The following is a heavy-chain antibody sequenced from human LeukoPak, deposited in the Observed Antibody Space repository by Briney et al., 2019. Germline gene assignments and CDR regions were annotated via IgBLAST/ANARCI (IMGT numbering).Heavy chain of an antibody. D-gene: IGHD6-13*01. J-gene: IGHJ3*02. CDR2: IKSKTDGGTT. Sequence: GGSLRLSCAASGFTFSNAWMSWVRQAPGKGLEWVGRIKSKTDGGTTDYAAPVKGRFTISRDDSKNTLYLQMNSLKTEDTAVYYCTTDGKGQQLERDAFDIWGQGTMVTVSS. CDR1: GFTFSNAW. CDR3: TTDGKGQQLERDAFDI. V-gene: IGHV3-15*01.